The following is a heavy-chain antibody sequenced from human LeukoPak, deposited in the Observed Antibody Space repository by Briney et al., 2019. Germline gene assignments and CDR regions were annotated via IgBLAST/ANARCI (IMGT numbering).Heavy chain of an antibody. Sequence: AGGSLRLSCAASGFTFSSYWISWVRQAPGKGLEWVANIKQDGSEKYYVDSVKGRFTISRDNAKNSLYLQMNSLRAEDTAVYYCARDEGNYYDTRGGFDYWGQGTLVTVSS. V-gene: IGHV3-7*01. CDR2: IKQDGSEK. CDR1: GFTFSSYW. CDR3: ARDEGNYYDTRGGFDY. J-gene: IGHJ4*02. D-gene: IGHD3-22*01.